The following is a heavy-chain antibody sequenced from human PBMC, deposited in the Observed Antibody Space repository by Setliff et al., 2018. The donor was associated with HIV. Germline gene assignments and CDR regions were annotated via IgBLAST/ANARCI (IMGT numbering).Heavy chain of an antibody. J-gene: IGHJ5*02. CDR1: TDPITTPYY. D-gene: IGHD3-10*01. V-gene: IGHV4-38-2*02. Sequence: SETLSLTCTVSTDPITTPYYWVWIRQPPGKGLEWIGNIYYSGSTYYNPSLKSRVTISVDTSKNQFSLKLSSVTAADTAMYYCARGGAHYYGSGSYYNWFDPWGQGTLVTVSS. CDR2: IYYSGST. CDR3: ARGGAHYYGSGSYYNWFDP.